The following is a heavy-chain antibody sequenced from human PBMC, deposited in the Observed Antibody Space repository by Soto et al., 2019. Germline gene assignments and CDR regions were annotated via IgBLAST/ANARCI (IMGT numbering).Heavy chain of an antibody. CDR1: GGTFSSYA. CDR3: ARARGGCTGTSWYHYCFYGLDV. Sequence: VKVSCKASGGTFSSYAISWVRQAPGQGLEWMGGILPIFGTAKYAQTFQGRVTITGDRSTSTAYMELSSLRSDDTAVYYWARARGGCTGTSWYHYCFYGLDVWGQGTTVTFSS. J-gene: IGHJ6*02. V-gene: IGHV1-69*13. D-gene: IGHD6-13*01. CDR2: ILPIFGTA.